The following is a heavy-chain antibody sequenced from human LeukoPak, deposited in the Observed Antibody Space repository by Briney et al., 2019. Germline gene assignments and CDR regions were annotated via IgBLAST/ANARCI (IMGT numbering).Heavy chain of an antibody. V-gene: IGHV3-7*01. D-gene: IGHD2-2*01. CDR2: IKQDGSEK. CDR1: GFTFSNYW. Sequence: GGSLRLSCAASGFTFSNYWMSWVRQAPGKGLEWVANIKQDGSEKYYVDSVKGRFTISRDNAKNSLYLQMNSLRAEDTALYYCARGYCSSSSSYSAGVRDYWGQGTLVTVSS. J-gene: IGHJ4*02. CDR3: ARGYCSSSSSYSAGVRDY.